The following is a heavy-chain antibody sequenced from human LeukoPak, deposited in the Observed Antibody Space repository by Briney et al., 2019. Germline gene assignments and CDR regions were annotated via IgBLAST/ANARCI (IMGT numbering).Heavy chain of an antibody. CDR2: ISGSGAST. D-gene: IGHD1-26*01. J-gene: IGHJ4*02. CDR3: AKDVGKWESLHFFDY. V-gene: IGHV3-23*01. Sequence: QPGESLRLSCLTSGFTFSTNAMSWVRQAPGKGLEWISGISGSGASTYYADSVTGRFTISRDNSRNTLYLQMNSLRGDDTAVYYCAKDVGKWESLHFFDYWGQGTLVTVSS. CDR1: GFTFSTNA.